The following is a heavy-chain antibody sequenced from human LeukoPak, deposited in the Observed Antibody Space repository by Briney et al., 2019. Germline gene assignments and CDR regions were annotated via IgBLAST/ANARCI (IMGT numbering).Heavy chain of an antibody. CDR3: TRVTTLTDYYYDY. Sequence: GGSLRLSCAASGFTFSDHYMDWVRKAPGKGLEWVGRTRNKAKSYTTEYAASVKGRFTISRDGSKSSLYLQMKSLKTEDTAVYYCTRVTTLTDYYYDYWGQGTLVTVSS. V-gene: IGHV3-72*01. CDR2: TRNKAKSYTT. CDR1: GFTFSDHY. J-gene: IGHJ4*02. D-gene: IGHD4-17*01.